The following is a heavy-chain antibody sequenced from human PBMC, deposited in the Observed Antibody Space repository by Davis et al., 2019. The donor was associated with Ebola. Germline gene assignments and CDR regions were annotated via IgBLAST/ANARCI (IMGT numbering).Heavy chain of an antibody. J-gene: IGHJ4*02. Sequence: GESLMLSCAASGFTFSGSAMHWVRQASGKGLEWVGRIRSKANSYATAYAASVKGRFTISRDDSKNTAYLQMNSLKTEDTAVYYCTTTTTHFDYWGQGTLVTVSS. CDR3: TTTTTHFDY. D-gene: IGHD1-26*01. CDR1: GFTFSGSA. V-gene: IGHV3-73*01. CDR2: IRSKANSYAT.